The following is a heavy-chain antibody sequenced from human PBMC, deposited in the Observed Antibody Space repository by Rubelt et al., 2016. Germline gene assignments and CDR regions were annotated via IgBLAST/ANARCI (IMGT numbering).Heavy chain of an antibody. D-gene: IGHD1-26*01. CDR1: GGSVSSGSFY. Sequence: QVQLQESGPGLVKPSETLSLTCTVSGGSVSSGSFYWSWIRQPPGKGLGWIGFVYYSGSTNYNPSLPSRVTISLDTSKNQFSLRLSSVTAADTAVYYCARWDVDYLDYWGQGTLVTVSS. CDR3: ARWDVDYLDY. J-gene: IGHJ4*01. V-gene: IGHV4-61*01. CDR2: VYYSGST.